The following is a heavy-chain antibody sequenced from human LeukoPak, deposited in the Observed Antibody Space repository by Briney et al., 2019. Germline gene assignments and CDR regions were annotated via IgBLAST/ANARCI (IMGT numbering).Heavy chain of an antibody. Sequence: GGPLRFSCAASGFTLRSYRMNWVRQAPGKGLGWVSYISSSSSTIYYEDSVKGRFTISRDNAKNSLYLQMNSLRAEDTAVYYCARGLWFGDLGGQGTLVTVSS. CDR1: GFTLRSYR. CDR2: ISSSSSTI. D-gene: IGHD3-10*01. CDR3: ARGLWFGDL. V-gene: IGHV3-48*01. J-gene: IGHJ4*02.